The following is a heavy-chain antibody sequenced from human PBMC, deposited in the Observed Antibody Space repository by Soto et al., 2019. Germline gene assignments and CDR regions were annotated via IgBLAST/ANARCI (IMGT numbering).Heavy chain of an antibody. CDR2: ISAYNGNT. CDR3: AGDRYRLLGYGSGAIDY. J-gene: IGHJ4*02. Sequence: QVQLVQSGAEVKKPGASVKVSCKASGYTFTSYGISWVRQAPGQGLEWMGWISAYNGNTNYAQKLQGRVTMTTDTSTSTAYRELRSLRSDDTAVYYCAGDRYRLLGYGSGAIDYWGQGTLVTVSS. CDR1: GYTFTSYG. V-gene: IGHV1-18*01. D-gene: IGHD3-10*01.